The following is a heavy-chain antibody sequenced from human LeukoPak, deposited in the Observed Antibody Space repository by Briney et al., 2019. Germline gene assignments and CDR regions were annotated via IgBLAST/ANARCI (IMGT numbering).Heavy chain of an antibody. J-gene: IGHJ5*02. Sequence: KTSETLSLTCAGYGGSFSGYYWSWIRQPPGKGLEWIGEINHSGSTNYNPSLKSRVTISVDTSKNQFSLKLSSVTAADTAVYYCARGRYYCSSTSCYAPFDPWGQGTLVTVSS. D-gene: IGHD2-2*01. V-gene: IGHV4-34*01. CDR2: INHSGST. CDR3: ARGRYYCSSTSCYAPFDP. CDR1: GGSFSGYY.